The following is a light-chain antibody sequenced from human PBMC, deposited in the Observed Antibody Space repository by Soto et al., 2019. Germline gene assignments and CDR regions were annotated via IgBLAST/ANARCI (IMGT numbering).Light chain of an antibody. CDR1: SSDVGTYNL. CDR2: EVS. V-gene: IGLV2-23*02. J-gene: IGLJ2*01. CDR3: CSYADIRSVV. Sequence: QSALTQPASVSGSPGQSATISCTGTSSDVGTYNLVSWYQQRPGKAPEFIIYEVSKRHTGVSNRFSGSKSGNAASLTIAGLQAEDEADYYCCSYADIRSVVFGGGTTLTVL.